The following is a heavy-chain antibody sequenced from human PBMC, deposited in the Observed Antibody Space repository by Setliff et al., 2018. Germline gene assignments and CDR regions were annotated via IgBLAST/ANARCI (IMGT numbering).Heavy chain of an antibody. D-gene: IGHD3-16*02. J-gene: IGHJ6*03. V-gene: IGHV1-2*06. CDR3: ARVKAPALYYYMDV. CDR1: GYTFTGYY. CDR2: INPNSGGT. Sequence: ASVKVSCKASGYTFTGYYMHWMRQAPGQGLEWMGRINPNSGGTNYAQKFQGRVTMTRDTSISTAYMELSRLRSDDTAVYYCARVKAPALYYYMDVWGKGTTVTVSS.